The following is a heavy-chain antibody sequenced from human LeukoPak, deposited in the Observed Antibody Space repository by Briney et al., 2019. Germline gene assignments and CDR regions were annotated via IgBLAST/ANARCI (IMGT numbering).Heavy chain of an antibody. CDR2: ISGDGVST. CDR1: GLPIADFA. V-gene: IGHV3-43*02. Sequence: GGSLRLSCVASGLPIADFAMHWVRQAPGKGLEWVSLISGDGVSTFYADSVKGRFSISRDDSKNSLYLEMNSLRTEDAAMYYCAKESGKFDYWGQGTLVAVSS. CDR3: AKESGKFDY. J-gene: IGHJ4*02.